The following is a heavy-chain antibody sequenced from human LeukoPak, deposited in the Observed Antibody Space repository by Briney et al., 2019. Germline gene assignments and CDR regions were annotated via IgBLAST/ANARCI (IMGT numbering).Heavy chain of an antibody. Sequence: ASVKVSCKASGYTFTSYGISWVRQAPGQGLEWMGWISVYNGNTNYVQKLQGRVTMTTDTSTSTAYMELRSLRSDDTAVYYCARDRCSSTICYVGNNWFDPWGQGTLVTVSS. V-gene: IGHV1-18*01. CDR2: ISVYNGNT. CDR1: GYTFTSYG. D-gene: IGHD2-2*01. J-gene: IGHJ5*02. CDR3: ARDRCSSTICYVGNNWFDP.